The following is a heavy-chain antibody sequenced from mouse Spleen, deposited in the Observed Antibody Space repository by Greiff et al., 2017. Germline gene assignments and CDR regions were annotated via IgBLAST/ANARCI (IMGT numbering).Heavy chain of an antibody. V-gene: IGHV3-6*01. CDR3: AREGAMITYFDY. CDR1: GYSITSGYY. D-gene: IGHD2-4*01. Sequence: EVQLVESGPGLVKPSQSLSLTCSVPGYSITSGYYWNWIRQFPGNKLEWMGYISYDGSNNYNPSLKNRISITRDTSKNQFFLKLNSVTTEDTATYYCAREGAMITYFDYWGQGTTLTVSS. CDR2: ISYDGSN. J-gene: IGHJ2*01.